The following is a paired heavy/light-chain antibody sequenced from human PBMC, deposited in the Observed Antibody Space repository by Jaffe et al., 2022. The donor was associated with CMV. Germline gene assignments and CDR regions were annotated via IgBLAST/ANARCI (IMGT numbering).Heavy chain of an antibody. CDR1: GGSISSYY. D-gene: IGHD2-15*01. Sequence: QVQLQESGPGLVKPSETLSLTCTVSGGSISSYYWSWIRQPPGKGLEWIGYIYYSGSTNYNPSLKSRVTISVDTSKNQFSLKLSSVTAADTAVYYCARLVALGYCSGGSCYSGIRWFDPWGQGTLVTVSS. CDR2: IYYSGST. CDR3: ARLVALGYCSGGSCYSGIRWFDP. J-gene: IGHJ5*02. V-gene: IGHV4-59*08.
Light chain of an antibody. CDR1: NIGSKN. CDR2: RDS. Sequence: SYELTQPLSVSVALGQTARITCGGNNIGSKNVHWYQQKPGQAPVLVIYRDSNRPSGIPERFSGSNSGNTATLTISRAQAGDEADYYCQVWDSSTASFGGGTKLTVL. J-gene: IGLJ2*01. V-gene: IGLV3-9*01. CDR3: QVWDSSTAS.